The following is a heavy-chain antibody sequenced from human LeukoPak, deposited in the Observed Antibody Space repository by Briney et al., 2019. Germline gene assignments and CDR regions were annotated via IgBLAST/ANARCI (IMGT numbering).Heavy chain of an antibody. CDR3: ARERGSSGWIDY. V-gene: IGHV4-59*01. CDR2: IYYSGST. Sequence: SETLSLTCTVSGGSISSYYWSWIRQPPGKGLEWIGYIYYSGSTNYNPSLKSRVTISVDTSKNQFSLKLSSVTAADTAVYYCARERGSSGWIDYWGQGTLVTVSS. CDR1: GGSISSYY. D-gene: IGHD6-19*01. J-gene: IGHJ4*02.